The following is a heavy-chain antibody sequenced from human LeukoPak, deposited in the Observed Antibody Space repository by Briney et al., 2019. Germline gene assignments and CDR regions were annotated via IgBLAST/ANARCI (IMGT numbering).Heavy chain of an antibody. CDR1: GFTFSSYS. D-gene: IGHD3-22*01. Sequence: PGGSLRLSCAASGFTFSSYSMNWVRQAPGKGLEWVSSISSSSSYIYYADSVKGRFTISRDNAKNSLYLQMNSPRAEDTAVYYCARVTYYYDSSGYYPIQYYFDYWGQGTLVTVSS. J-gene: IGHJ4*02. V-gene: IGHV3-21*01. CDR2: ISSSSSYI. CDR3: ARVTYYYDSSGYYPIQYYFDY.